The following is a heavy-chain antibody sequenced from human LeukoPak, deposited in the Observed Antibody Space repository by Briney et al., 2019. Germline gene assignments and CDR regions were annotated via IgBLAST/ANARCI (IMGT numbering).Heavy chain of an antibody. CDR1: GGSISSYY. V-gene: IGHV4-59*01. J-gene: IGHJ3*02. CDR2: IYYSGST. Sequence: SETLSLTCTVSGGSISSYYWSWIRQPPGRGLEWIGYIYYSGSTNYNPSLKSRVTISVDTSKNQFSLKLSSVTAADTAVYYCARALDAFDIWGQGTMVTVSS. CDR3: ARALDAFDI.